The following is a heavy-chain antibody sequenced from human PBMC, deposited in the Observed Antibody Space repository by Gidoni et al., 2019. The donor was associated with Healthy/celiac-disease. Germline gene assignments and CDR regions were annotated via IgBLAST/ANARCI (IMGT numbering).Heavy chain of an antibody. Sequence: HVQLVQSGAAVKKPGASVKVSCKASGYPFTSYGISWVRQAPGQGLEWMGWISAYNGNTNYAQKLQGRVTMTTDTSTSTAYMELRSLRSDDTAVYYCARDDDYGGNSYYYYGMDVWGQGTTVTVSS. CDR2: ISAYNGNT. J-gene: IGHJ6*02. CDR3: ARDDDYGGNSYYYYGMDV. V-gene: IGHV1-18*01. CDR1: GYPFTSYG. D-gene: IGHD4-17*01.